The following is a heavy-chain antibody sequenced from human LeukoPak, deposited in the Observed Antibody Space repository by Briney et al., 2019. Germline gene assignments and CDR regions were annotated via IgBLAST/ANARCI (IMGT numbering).Heavy chain of an antibody. V-gene: IGHV1-69*01. D-gene: IGHD6-6*01. J-gene: IGHJ4*02. CDR3: ARALSSSSGLLLDY. Sequence: ASVKVSCKASGGTFSSYAISWVRQAPGQGLEWMGGIIPIFGTANYAQKFQGRVTITADESTSTAYMELRSLRSDDTAVYYRARALSSSSGLLLDYWGQGTLDTVSS. CDR1: GGTFSSYA. CDR2: IIPIFGTA.